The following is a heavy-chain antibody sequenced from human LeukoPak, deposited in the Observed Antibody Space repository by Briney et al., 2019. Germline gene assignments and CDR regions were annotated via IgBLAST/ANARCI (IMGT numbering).Heavy chain of an antibody. J-gene: IGHJ4*02. V-gene: IGHV1-69*04. Sequence: GASVKVSCKASGGTFSSYAISWVRQAPGQGLEWMGRIIPIFGIANYAQKFQGRVTISADKSTSTAYMEQSSLRSEDTAVYYCARDNATVVPVDFDYCGQGTLVTASS. CDR1: GGTFSSYA. CDR2: IIPIFGIA. D-gene: IGHD4-23*01. CDR3: ARDNATVVPVDFDY.